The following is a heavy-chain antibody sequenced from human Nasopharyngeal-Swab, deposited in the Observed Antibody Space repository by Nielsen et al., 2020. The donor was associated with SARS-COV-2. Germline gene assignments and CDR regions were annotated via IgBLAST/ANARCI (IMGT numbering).Heavy chain of an antibody. CDR2: ISGYDGNI. CDR3: ARAGYSSSLDS. CDR1: GYTFTSYG. Sequence: ASVKVSCKASGYTFTSYGISWVRQAPGQGLEWMGWISGYDGNIKYAQNFQDRATMTTDTSTSTASMELRSLRSDDTAVFYCARAGYSSSLDSWGQGTLVTVSS. V-gene: IGHV1-18*01. D-gene: IGHD6-13*01. J-gene: IGHJ4*02.